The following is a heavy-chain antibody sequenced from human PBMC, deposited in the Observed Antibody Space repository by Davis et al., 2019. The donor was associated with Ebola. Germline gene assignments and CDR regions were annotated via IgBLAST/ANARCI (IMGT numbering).Heavy chain of an antibody. J-gene: IGHJ5*02. D-gene: IGHD2-15*01. V-gene: IGHV4-39*01. CDR1: GASISSRSYY. Sequence: SETLSLTCTVSGASISSRSYYWGWIRQPPGKGLEWVGSFSYGDNTHYYNPSLRSRVTISVDTSRNQFSLKLSSATAADTAVYYCARPHGAASYNWFDPWGQGTLVTVSS. CDR2: FSYGDNT. CDR3: ARPHGAASYNWFDP.